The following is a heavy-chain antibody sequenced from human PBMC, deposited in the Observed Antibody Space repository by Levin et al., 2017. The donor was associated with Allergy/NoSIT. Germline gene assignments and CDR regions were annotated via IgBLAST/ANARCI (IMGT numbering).Heavy chain of an antibody. CDR3: ARVVDYDDLAQYYSPYYFDF. CDR1: GGSISSGDHY. D-gene: IGHD3-22*01. J-gene: IGHJ4*02. Sequence: SETLSLTCTVSGGSISSGDHYWSWIRQPPGKGLEWIGYIYHSGTTNYNPSLKSRLTMSIDTSRNQFSLSLASVTAADTAVYYCARVVDYDDLAQYYSPYYFDFWGQGTLVTVSS. CDR2: IYHSGTT. V-gene: IGHV4-30-4*01.